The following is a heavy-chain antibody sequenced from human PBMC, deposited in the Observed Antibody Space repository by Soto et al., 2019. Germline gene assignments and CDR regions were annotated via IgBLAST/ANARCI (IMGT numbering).Heavy chain of an antibody. D-gene: IGHD6-25*01. CDR2: IYYSGST. CDR3: ARDSGGAMTVDY. V-gene: IGHV4-30-4*01. J-gene: IGHJ4*02. Sequence: SETLSLTCTVSGGSISSGDYYWSWIRQPPGKGLEWIGYIYYSGSTYYNPSLKSRVTISVDTSKNQFSLKLSSVTAADTAFYYCARDSGGAMTVDYWGQGTLVTVSS. CDR1: GGSISSGDYY.